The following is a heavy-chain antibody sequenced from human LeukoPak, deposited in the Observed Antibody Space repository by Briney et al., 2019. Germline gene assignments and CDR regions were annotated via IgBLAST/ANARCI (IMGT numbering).Heavy chain of an antibody. J-gene: IGHJ6*02. CDR2: ISSSGSTI. CDR1: GFTFSSYE. Sequence: GGSLRLSCAASGFTFSSYEKNWVRQAPGKGLEWVSYISSSGSTIYYANSVKGRFTISRDNAKNSLYLQMNSLRAEDTAVYYCARGRSDGGGMDVWGQGTTVTVSS. D-gene: IGHD5-24*01. CDR3: ARGRSDGGGMDV. V-gene: IGHV3-48*03.